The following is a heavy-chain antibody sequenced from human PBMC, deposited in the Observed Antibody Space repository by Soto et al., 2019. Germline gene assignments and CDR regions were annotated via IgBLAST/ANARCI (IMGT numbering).Heavy chain of an antibody. V-gene: IGHV4-30-4*01. CDR1: GDSITSGDYY. CDR3: ASFVGLLWGGVSPAESWGSYYFDN. Sequence: VQLQESGPGLVKPSQSLSLTCTVSGDSITSGDYYWSWIRQPPGKGLEWIGYIYYSGNTNYNPSLRSRVIMSVDTSKNQFSPKLTSATAADTAVYYCASFVGLLWGGVSPAESWGSYYFDNWGQGTLVTVSS. CDR2: IYYSGNT. J-gene: IGHJ4*02. D-gene: IGHD2-8*01.